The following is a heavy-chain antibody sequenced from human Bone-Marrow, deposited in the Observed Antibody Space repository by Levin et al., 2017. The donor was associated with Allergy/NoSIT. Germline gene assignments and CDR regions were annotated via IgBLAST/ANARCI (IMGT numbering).Heavy chain of an antibody. CDR2: ISYDASEK. CDR3: VKKRDFFGSGSPDFDS. CDR1: GFTFSNYG. V-gene: IGHV3-30*18. Sequence: PGGSLRLSCEASGFTFSNYGLHWVRQAPGKGLEWVAGISYDASEKDYLPSVKGRFTISRDNSLKSIFLQMNGLTTDDAALYYCVKKRDFFGSGSPDFDSWGQGTLVTVSS. D-gene: IGHD3-10*01. J-gene: IGHJ4*02.